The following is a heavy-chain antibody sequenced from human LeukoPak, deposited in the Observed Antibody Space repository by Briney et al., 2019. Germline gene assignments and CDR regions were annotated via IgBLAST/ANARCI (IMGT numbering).Heavy chain of an antibody. V-gene: IGHV3-69-1*01. CDR3: ARSRSVSNYKGMDV. D-gene: IGHD5/OR15-5a*01. CDR1: GFTFSAYA. Sequence: PGGSLRLSCTASGFTFSAYAMTWVRQAPGKGLQWIASISSSSNIFYADSLKGRFTISRDNARNSLYLQMNSLRAEDTAVYYCARSRSVSNYKGMDVWGQGTTVTVSS. J-gene: IGHJ6*02. CDR2: ISSSSNI.